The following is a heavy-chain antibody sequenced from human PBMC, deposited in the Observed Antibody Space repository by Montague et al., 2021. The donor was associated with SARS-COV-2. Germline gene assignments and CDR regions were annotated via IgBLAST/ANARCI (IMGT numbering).Heavy chain of an antibody. V-gene: IGHV4-59*08. CDR1: GGSISSYY. CDR3: ARHKYDYVWGTSSGFFDY. J-gene: IGHJ4*02. Sequence: SETLSLTCTVSGGSISSYYWSWIRQPPGKGLEWIGYIYYSGSTNXNPSLKSRVTISVDTSKNQFSLKLSSVTAADTAVYYCARHKYDYVWGTSSGFFDYWGQGTLVTVSS. D-gene: IGHD3-16*01. CDR2: IYYSGST.